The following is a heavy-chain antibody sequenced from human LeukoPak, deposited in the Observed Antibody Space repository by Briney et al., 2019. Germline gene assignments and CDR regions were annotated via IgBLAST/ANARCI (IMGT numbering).Heavy chain of an antibody. V-gene: IGHV5-51*01. CDR1: GYSFTSYW. D-gene: IGHD1-20*01. CDR2: IYPGDSDT. CDR3: ARMSITDTPSMFAFDI. J-gene: IGHJ3*02. Sequence: GESLKISCKGSGYSFTSYWIGWVRQLPGKGLEWMGIIYPGDSDTRYSPSFQGQVTISADKSISTAYLQWSSLKASDTAMYYCARMSITDTPSMFAFDIWGQGTMVTVSS.